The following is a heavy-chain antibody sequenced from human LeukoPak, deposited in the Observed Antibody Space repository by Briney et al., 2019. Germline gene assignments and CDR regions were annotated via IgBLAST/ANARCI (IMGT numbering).Heavy chain of an antibody. CDR2: ISGSGGGT. J-gene: IGHJ5*02. CDR3: AKDRFGHSSGWFFDP. Sequence: GGSLRLSCAASGFTFSNFAMNWVRQAPGKGLEWVSGISGSGGGTYYADSVKGRFTISRDSSKNTLYLQMKSLRVEDTAVYYCAKDRFGHSSGWFFDPWGQGTLVTVSS. V-gene: IGHV3-23*01. D-gene: IGHD6-19*01. CDR1: GFTFSNFA.